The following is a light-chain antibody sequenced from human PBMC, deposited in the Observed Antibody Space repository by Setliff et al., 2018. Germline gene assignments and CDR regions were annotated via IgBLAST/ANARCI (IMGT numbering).Light chain of an antibody. J-gene: IGLJ1*01. CDR3: SSYSSSSTYV. CDR1: SSDVGNYNY. CDR2: DVS. Sequence: QSVLTQPASVSGSPGQSITISCTGTSSDVGNYNYVSWYQQHPGKVPKLMIYDVSKRPSGVSNRFSGSKSGNTASLTISGLQAEDEADYYCSSYSSSSTYVFGTGTKVTVL. V-gene: IGLV2-14*03.